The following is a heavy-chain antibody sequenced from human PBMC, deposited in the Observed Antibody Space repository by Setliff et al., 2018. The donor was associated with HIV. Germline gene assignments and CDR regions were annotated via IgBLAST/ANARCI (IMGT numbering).Heavy chain of an antibody. CDR1: GGSISSSSYY. Sequence: SETLSLTCTVSGGSISSSSYYWGWIRQPPGKGLEWIGYISHSGITYYNPSLRSRVTISVDTSKNHFSLRLSSVTAADTAVYYCARGTSGGHSSGYYYFDYWGHGTLVTVSS. J-gene: IGHJ4*01. CDR3: ARGTSGGHSSGYYYFDY. D-gene: IGHD3-22*01. V-gene: IGHV4-39*02. CDR2: ISHSGIT.